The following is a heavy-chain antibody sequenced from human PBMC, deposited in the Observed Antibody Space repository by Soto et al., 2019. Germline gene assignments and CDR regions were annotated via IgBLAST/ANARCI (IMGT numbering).Heavy chain of an antibody. V-gene: IGHV3-30-3*01. J-gene: IGHJ4*02. Sequence: QVQLVESGGGVVQPGRSLRLSCAASGSTFSSYAMHWVRQAPGKGLEWVAVISYDGSNKYYADSVKGRFTISRDNSKNTLYLQMNSLRAEDTAVYYCARVGADTAMVVDYWGQGTLVTVSS. CDR1: GSTFSSYA. CDR3: ARVGADTAMVVDY. CDR2: ISYDGSNK. D-gene: IGHD5-18*01.